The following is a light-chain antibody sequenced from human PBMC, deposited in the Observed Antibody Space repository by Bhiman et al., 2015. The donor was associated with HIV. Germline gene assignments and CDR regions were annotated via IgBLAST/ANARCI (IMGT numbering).Light chain of an antibody. CDR1: MSDIGGNT. CDR2: RNN. J-gene: IGLJ3*02. Sequence: QSLLTQPPSASGTPGQTVIILCSGGMSDIGGNTVNWYQQFPGMAPKLLIYRNNQRPSGVPDRFSGSKSGTSASLAISGLQAEDEADHNYAPCDDSLRAPWVFGGGTKLTVL. CDR3: APCDDSLRAPWV. V-gene: IGLV1-44*01.